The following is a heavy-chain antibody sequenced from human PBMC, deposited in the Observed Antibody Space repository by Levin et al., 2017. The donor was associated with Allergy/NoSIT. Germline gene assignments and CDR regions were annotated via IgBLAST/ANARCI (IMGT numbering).Heavy chain of an antibody. D-gene: IGHD6-13*01. V-gene: IGHV1-8*01. CDR3: ARVVAADAWYFDL. J-gene: IGHJ2*01. Sequence: ASVKVSCKASGYTFTSYDINWVRQATGQGLEWMGWVNPYSGNTDYAQKFQGRVTMTRDTSISTAYMELSNLRSEDTAVYYCARVVAADAWYFDLWGRGTLVTVSS. CDR1: GYTFTSYD. CDR2: VNPYSGNT.